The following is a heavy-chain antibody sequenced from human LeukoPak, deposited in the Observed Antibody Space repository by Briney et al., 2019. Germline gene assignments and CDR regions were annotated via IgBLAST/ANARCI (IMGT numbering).Heavy chain of an antibody. D-gene: IGHD6-19*01. V-gene: IGHV3-7*01. CDR2: IKPDGSET. Sequence: GRSLRLSCAGSGFTFTTNWMSWFRQAPGKGLEWVAHIKPDGSETYYVDSVKGRFTISRDNAWNSVHLQMYSLKPEDTAIYYCATMVSVAGDSWGQGTLVTVSS. CDR3: ATMVSVAGDS. CDR1: GFTFTTNW. J-gene: IGHJ5*01.